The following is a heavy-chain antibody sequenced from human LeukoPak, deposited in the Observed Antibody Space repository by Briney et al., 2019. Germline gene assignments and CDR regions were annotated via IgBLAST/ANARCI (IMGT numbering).Heavy chain of an antibody. CDR2: INSVGSTT. CDR3: AKAPVTSCRGAYCYPFDY. CDR1: GFTFSSYW. D-gene: IGHD2-21*01. V-gene: IGHV3-74*01. J-gene: IGHJ4*02. Sequence: GGSLRLSCAASGFTFSSYWMHWVRQAPGKGLVWVSRINSVGSTTNYADSVRGRFTISRDSSKDTLYLQMNSLRAEDAAVYYCAKAPVTSCRGAYCYPFDYWGQGTLVTVSS.